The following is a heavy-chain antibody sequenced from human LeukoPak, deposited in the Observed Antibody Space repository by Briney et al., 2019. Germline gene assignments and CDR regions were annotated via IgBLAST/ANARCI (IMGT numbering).Heavy chain of an antibody. J-gene: IGHJ4*02. CDR2: IYSGDNT. Sequence: GGSLRLSCAASGLSVISNYMSWVRQAPGKGLEWISVIYSGDNTYYADSVKGRFTISRDNSKNTLYLQMNSLRAEDTAVYYCAKDQWDTVVVPAVYYFDYWGQGTLVTVSS. CDR3: AKDQWDTVVVPAVYYFDY. CDR1: GLSVISNY. V-gene: IGHV3-66*02. D-gene: IGHD2-2*01.